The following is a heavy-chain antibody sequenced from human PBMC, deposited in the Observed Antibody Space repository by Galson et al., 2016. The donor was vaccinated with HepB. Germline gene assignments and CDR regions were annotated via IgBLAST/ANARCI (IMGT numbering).Heavy chain of an antibody. V-gene: IGHV5-51*01. Sequence: QSGAEVKKSGESLKISCKGAGFSFTSYWIGWVRQMPGKGLDWMGIIYPGDSDTKYSPSFQGQVTISADTSISTAYLQWSSLKASDTATYYCAGHGMFHQVYGVWGKGTAVTVSS. D-gene: IGHD3-10*02. CDR2: IYPGDSDT. CDR1: GFSFTSYW. CDR3: AGHGMFHQVYGV. J-gene: IGHJ6*01.